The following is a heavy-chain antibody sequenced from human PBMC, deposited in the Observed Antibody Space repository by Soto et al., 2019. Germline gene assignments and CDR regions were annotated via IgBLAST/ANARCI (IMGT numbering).Heavy chain of an antibody. V-gene: IGHV3-74*03. CDR1: GFTFSSSW. J-gene: IGHJ4*02. D-gene: IGHD3-16*01. CDR3: VRDGGQ. CDR2: INSDASST. Sequence: EVQLVESGGGLVQPGGSLRLSCAASGFTFSSSWMHWVRQAPGKGLVWVSRINSDASSTTYADSVKGRFTISRDNAKNTVYLQMNSLRADDTAVYYCVRDGGQWGQGTLVTVSS.